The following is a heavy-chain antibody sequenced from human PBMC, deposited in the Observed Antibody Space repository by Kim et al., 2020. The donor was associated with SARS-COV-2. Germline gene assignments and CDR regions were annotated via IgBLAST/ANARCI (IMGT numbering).Heavy chain of an antibody. Sequence: PDSVGGRFTVSRDNAKNTPYLQMDRLRAEDTALYYCAKDHESSGWPTFDYWGQGTLVTVSS. D-gene: IGHD3-22*01. CDR3: AKDHESSGWPTFDY. V-gene: IGHV3-23*01. J-gene: IGHJ4*02.